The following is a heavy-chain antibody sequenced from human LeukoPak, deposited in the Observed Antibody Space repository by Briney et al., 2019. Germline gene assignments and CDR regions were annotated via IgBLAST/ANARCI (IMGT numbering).Heavy chain of an antibody. CDR3: ARDYDYVWGSYRYTGGLDY. CDR1: GGSFSGYY. Sequence: SETLSLTCAVYGGSFSGYYWSWIRQPPGKGLEWIGEINHSGSTNYNPSLKSRVTISVDTSKNQFSLKLSSVTAADTAVYYCARDYDYVWGSYRYTGGLDYWGQGTLVTVSS. V-gene: IGHV4-34*01. D-gene: IGHD3-16*02. CDR2: INHSGST. J-gene: IGHJ4*02.